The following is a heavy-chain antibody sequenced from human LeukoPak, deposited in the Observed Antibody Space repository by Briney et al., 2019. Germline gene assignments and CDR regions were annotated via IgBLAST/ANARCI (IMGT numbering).Heavy chain of an antibody. CDR3: ARQGANWFDP. CDR1: GYSFTSDW. Sequence: GVSLKIPCKASGYSFTSDWIGWVRQMPGKGLEWMGIIYPGDSDTRYSPSFQGQVTISADKSISTAYLQWSSLKASDTAMYYCARQGANWFDPWGQGTLVTVSS. V-gene: IGHV5-51*01. J-gene: IGHJ5*02. D-gene: IGHD1-26*01. CDR2: IYPGDSDT.